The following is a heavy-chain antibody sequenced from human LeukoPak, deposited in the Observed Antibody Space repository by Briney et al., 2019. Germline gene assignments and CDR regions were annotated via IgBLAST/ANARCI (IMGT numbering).Heavy chain of an antibody. CDR2: IYYSGST. Sequence: PSETLSLTCTVSGGSISSSIYHWGWIRQTPGKGLEWIGCIYYSGSTYYNPPLKSRVTMSLDTSKNQFSLKLTSVTAADTAVYYCAGQLGVKDSSLVNFWGQGTLVTVSS. J-gene: IGHJ4*02. D-gene: IGHD6-13*01. V-gene: IGHV4-39*01. CDR3: AGQLGVKDSSLVNF. CDR1: GGSISSSIYH.